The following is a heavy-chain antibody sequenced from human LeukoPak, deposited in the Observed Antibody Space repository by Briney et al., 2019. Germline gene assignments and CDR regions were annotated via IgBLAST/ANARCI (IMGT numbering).Heavy chain of an antibody. D-gene: IGHD3-3*01. Sequence: SQTLSLTCTVSGGSISSGSYYWSWIRQPAGKGLERIGRIDTSGSTNYNPSLKSRVTISIDTSKNQFSLKVSSVTAADTAVYYCARGLEWSGASFGSWGQGTLVTVSS. V-gene: IGHV4-61*02. J-gene: IGHJ4*02. CDR2: IDTSGST. CDR3: ARGLEWSGASFGS. CDR1: GGSISSGSYY.